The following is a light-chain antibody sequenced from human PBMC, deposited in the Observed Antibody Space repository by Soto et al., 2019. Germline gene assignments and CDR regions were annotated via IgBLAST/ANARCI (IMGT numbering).Light chain of an antibody. Sequence: DIQMTQSPSTLSASVGDRVTITYRASQSISSWLAWYQQKPGKAPKLLIYKASSLESGVPSRFSGSGSGTEFTLTISSLQADDFATYYCQHYNSYPFTFGPGTKVDVK. CDR2: KAS. V-gene: IGKV1-5*03. CDR3: QHYNSYPFT. J-gene: IGKJ3*01. CDR1: QSISSW.